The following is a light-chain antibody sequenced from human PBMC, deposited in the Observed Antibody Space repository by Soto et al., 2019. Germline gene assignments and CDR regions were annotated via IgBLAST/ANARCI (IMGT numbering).Light chain of an antibody. CDR2: AAS. J-gene: IGKJ2*01. CDR3: QQSYSTPPYT. V-gene: IGKV1-39*01. CDR1: QSISSY. Sequence: DIQMTQSPSSLSASVGDRVTITCRASQSISSYLNWYQQKPGKAPKLLIYAASSLRSGVPSRFGRRGSGTDFTLTISSLQPEDFATYYCQQSYSTPPYTFGQGTTLEIK.